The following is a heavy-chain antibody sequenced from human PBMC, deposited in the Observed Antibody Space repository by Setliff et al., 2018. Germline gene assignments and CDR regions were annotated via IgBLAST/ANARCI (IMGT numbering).Heavy chain of an antibody. J-gene: IGHJ3*02. CDR1: GFPFRIYS. Sequence: PGESLKISCAASGFPFRIYSMHWVRQAPGKGLEWVSSISDSSFHIYYRDSVKGRFTISRDNAKNSLYLQMNSRRADDTAVYYCARSEANGGHDPFDIWGQGTMVTVSS. D-gene: IGHD5-12*01. V-gene: IGHV3-21*01. CDR2: ISDSSFHI. CDR3: ARSEANGGHDPFDI.